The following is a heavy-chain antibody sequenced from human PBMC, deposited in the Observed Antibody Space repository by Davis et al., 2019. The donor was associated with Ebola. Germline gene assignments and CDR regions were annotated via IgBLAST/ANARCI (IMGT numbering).Heavy chain of an antibody. V-gene: IGHV3-13*01. Sequence: PGGSLRLSCAASGFTFRSSDMHWVRQDIGKGLEWVSAIGTGGDTYYRGSVKGRFTISRDNAKNSLYLQMDSLRADDTAVYYCVREVDDRSVSRGWHFDLWGRGTLVTVSS. CDR3: VREVDDRSVSRGWHFDL. CDR1: GFTFRSSD. CDR2: IGTGGDT. J-gene: IGHJ2*01. D-gene: IGHD3-22*01.